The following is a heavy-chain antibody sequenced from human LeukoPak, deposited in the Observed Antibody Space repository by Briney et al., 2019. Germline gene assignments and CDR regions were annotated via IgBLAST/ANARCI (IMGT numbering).Heavy chain of an antibody. CDR1: GGSISSYY. CDR2: IYYSGST. Sequence: SETLSLTCTVSGGSISSYYWSWIRQPPGKGLEWIGYIYYSGSTNYNPSLKSRVTISVDSSKNQFSLKLSSVTAADTAVYYCARYSSSSGYFDYWGQGTLATVSS. D-gene: IGHD6-6*01. CDR3: ARYSSSSGYFDY. J-gene: IGHJ4*02. V-gene: IGHV4-59*01.